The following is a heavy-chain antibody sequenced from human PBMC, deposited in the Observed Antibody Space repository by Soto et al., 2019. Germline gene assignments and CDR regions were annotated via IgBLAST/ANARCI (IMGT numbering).Heavy chain of an antibody. CDR2: VYSTGGT. CDR3: ARDEYYDSNSWFDP. V-gene: IGHV4-4*07. CDR1: VGAITAYY. J-gene: IGHJ5*02. Sequence: AWTLSLTCTFSVGAITAYYLSWVRQAVGERLQWVGRVYSTGGTNYNPSLRSRVTMSVDTSQNQFFLRMSSVTDADTAVYYCARDEYYDSNSWFDPWGQGTLVTVSS. D-gene: IGHD3-22*01.